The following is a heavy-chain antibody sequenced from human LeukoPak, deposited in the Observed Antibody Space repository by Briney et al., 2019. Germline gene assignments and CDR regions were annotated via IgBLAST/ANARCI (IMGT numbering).Heavy chain of an antibody. CDR3: AREAYGTGNFYSDS. D-gene: IGHD3-10*01. V-gene: IGHV3-74*01. CDR1: GFTLSRYW. J-gene: IGHJ4*02. CDR2: IHKDGSSP. Sequence: GGSLRLSCAAPGFTLSRYWMQWVRQAPGKGLEWVSRIHKDGSSPIYADSVKGRFTISRDNAKTTLSLQMNSLRAEDTAVNYCAREAYGTGNFYSDSWGQGILVTVSS.